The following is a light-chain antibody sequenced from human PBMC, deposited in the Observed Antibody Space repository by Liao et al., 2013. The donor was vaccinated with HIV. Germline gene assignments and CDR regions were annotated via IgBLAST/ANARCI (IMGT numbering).Light chain of an antibody. J-gene: IGLJ1*01. CDR3: QAWDNSLYV. V-gene: IGLV3-1*01. Sequence: SYELTQPPSVSVSPGQTATITCSGDKVGDKYVSWNQQRPGQSPVLVIYQDTKRPSGIPERFSGSNSGNTATLTISGTQAMDEADHYCQAWDNSLYVFGSGTKVTVL. CDR2: QDT. CDR1: KVGDKY.